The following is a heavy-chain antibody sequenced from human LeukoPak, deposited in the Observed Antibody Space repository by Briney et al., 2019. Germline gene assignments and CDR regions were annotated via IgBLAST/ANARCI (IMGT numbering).Heavy chain of an antibody. Sequence: SVKVSCKASGGTFSSYAISWVRQAPGQGLEWMGGIIPIFGTANYAQKFQGGVTITTDESTSTAYMELSSLRSEDTAVYYCARDRVGATTFRAFDIWGQGTMVTVSS. V-gene: IGHV1-69*05. CDR3: ARDRVGATTFRAFDI. J-gene: IGHJ3*02. D-gene: IGHD1-26*01. CDR2: IIPIFGTA. CDR1: GGTFSSYA.